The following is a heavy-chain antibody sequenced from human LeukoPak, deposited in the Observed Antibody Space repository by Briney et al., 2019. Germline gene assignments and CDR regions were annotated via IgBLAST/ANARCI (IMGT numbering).Heavy chain of an antibody. V-gene: IGHV1-46*01. J-gene: IGHJ4*02. CDR2: INPSGGST. Sequence: ASVKVSCKASGYTFTSYYMHWVRQAPGQGLEWMGIINPSGGSTSCAQKFQGRVTMTRDTSTSTVYMELSSLRSEDTAVYYCARDRKQLGRPDYWGQGTLVTVSS. D-gene: IGHD6-6*01. CDR3: ARDRKQLGRPDY. CDR1: GYTFTSYY.